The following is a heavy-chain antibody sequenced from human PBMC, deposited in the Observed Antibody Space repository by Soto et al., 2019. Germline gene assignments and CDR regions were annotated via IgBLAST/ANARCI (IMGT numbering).Heavy chain of an antibody. Sequence: EVQLVESGGGLVQPGGSLRLSYAASGFTFSSYSMNWVRQAPGKGLEWVSYISSSSSTIYYADSVKGRFTISRDNAKNSLYLQMNSLRDEDTAVYYCARDVNYGYYYYGMDVWGQGTTVTVSS. J-gene: IGHJ6*02. CDR1: GFTFSSYS. CDR2: ISSSSSTI. CDR3: ARDVNYGYYYYGMDV. D-gene: IGHD4-17*01. V-gene: IGHV3-48*02.